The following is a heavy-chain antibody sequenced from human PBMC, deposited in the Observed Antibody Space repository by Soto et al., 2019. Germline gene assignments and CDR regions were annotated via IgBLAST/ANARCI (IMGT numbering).Heavy chain of an antibody. CDR3: AKDHHSITIDP. J-gene: IGHJ5*02. V-gene: IGHV3-23*01. CDR2: ISGGGGST. Sequence: GGSLRLPCAASGFTFSSYAMSWVRQAPGRGLEWVSAISGGGGSTYYADSVKGRLPISRDNSKNTLHLQMNSLSAEDTAVYYCAKDHHSITIDPWGQGTLVNVYS. D-gene: IGHD1-20*01. CDR1: GFTFSSYA.